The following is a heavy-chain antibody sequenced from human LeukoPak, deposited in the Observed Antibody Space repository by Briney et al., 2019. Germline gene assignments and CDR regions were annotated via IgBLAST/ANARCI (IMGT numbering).Heavy chain of an antibody. CDR1: GFTFSSYG. CDR3: AKEYYGSGSYYDY. J-gene: IGHJ4*02. D-gene: IGHD3-10*01. CDR2: IRYDGSNK. Sequence: GGSLRLSCAASGFTFSSYGMHWVRQAPGKGLEWVAFIRYDGSNKYYADSVKGRFTISRDNSKNTLYLEMNSLRAEDTGVYYCAKEYYGSGSYYDYWGQGTLVTVSS. V-gene: IGHV3-30*02.